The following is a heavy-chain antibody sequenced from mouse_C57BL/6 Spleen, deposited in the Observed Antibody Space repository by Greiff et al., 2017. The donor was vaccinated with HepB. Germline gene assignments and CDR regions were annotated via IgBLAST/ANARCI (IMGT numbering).Heavy chain of an antibody. V-gene: IGHV1-80*01. J-gene: IGHJ1*03. CDR1: GYAFSSYW. D-gene: IGHD1-1*01. CDR2: IYPGDGDT. CDR3: ARCPRSSWLLDV. Sequence: QVQLQQSGAELVKPGASVKISCKASGYAFSSYWMNWVKQRPGKGLEWIGQIYPGDGDTNYNGKFKGKATLTADKSSSTAYMQLSSLTSEDSAVYFCARCPRSSWLLDVWGTGTTVTVSS.